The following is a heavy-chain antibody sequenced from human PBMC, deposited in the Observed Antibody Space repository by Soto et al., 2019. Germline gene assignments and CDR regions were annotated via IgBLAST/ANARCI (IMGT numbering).Heavy chain of an antibody. CDR1: GYTFTSYY. V-gene: IGHV1-46*01. CDR3: ARDRARDGEFYYYYYYGMDV. CDR2: INPSFGST. J-gene: IGHJ6*02. D-gene: IGHD3-10*01. Sequence: ASVKVSCKASGYTFTSYYMHWVRQAPGQGLEWMGIINPSFGSTNYAQKFQGRVTITTDTSTSTAYMELSSLRSEDTAVYYCARDRARDGEFYYYYYYGMDVWGQGTTVNVSS.